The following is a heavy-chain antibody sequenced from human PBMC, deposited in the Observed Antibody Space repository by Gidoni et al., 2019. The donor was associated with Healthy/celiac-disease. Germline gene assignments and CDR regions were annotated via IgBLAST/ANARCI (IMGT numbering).Heavy chain of an antibody. CDR2: INHSGST. D-gene: IGHD6-19*01. J-gene: IGHJ4*02. CDR3: ARAPLAGEFDY. Sequence: QVQLQQWGAGLLKPSETLSLTCAVYGGSFSGYYWSWIRQPPGKGLEWIGEINHSGSTNYNPSLKSRVTISVDTSKNQFSLKLSSVTAADTAVYYCARAPLAGEFDYWGQGTLVTVSS. V-gene: IGHV4-34*01. CDR1: GGSFSGYY.